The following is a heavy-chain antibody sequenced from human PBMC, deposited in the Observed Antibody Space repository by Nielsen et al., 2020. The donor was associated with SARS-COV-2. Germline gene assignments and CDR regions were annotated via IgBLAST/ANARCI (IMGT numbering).Heavy chain of an antibody. Sequence: GESLKISCAASGFTFSSYSMNWVRQAPGKGLEWVSYISSSSSTIYYTDSVKGRFTISRDNAKNSLYLQMNSLRAEDTAVYYCAKVEEAVAGKHYYYYMDVWGKGTTVTVSS. CDR1: GFTFSSYS. D-gene: IGHD6-19*01. J-gene: IGHJ6*03. CDR3: AKVEEAVAGKHYYYYMDV. CDR2: ISSSSSTI. V-gene: IGHV3-48*04.